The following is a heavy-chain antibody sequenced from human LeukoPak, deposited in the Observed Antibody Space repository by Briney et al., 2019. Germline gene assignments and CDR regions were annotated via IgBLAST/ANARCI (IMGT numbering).Heavy chain of an antibody. CDR3: AKDDVWGSYRLDY. J-gene: IGHJ4*02. CDR2: IRYDGSNK. D-gene: IGHD3-16*02. V-gene: IGHV3-30*02. Sequence: PGGSLRLSCAASGFTFSSYSMNWVRQAPGKGLEWVSFIRYDGSNKHYADSVKGRFSISRDNSKNTQYLQMNSLRAEDTAVYYCAKDDVWGSYRLDYWGQGTLVTVSS. CDR1: GFTFSSYS.